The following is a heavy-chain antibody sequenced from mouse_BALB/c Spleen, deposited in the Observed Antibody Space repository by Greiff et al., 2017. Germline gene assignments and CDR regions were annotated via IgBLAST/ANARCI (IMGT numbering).Heavy chain of an antibody. CDR1: GYAFTNYW. V-gene: IGHV1-63*01. J-gene: IGHJ4*01. CDR2: IYPGSGNT. CDR3: ARKDYAMDY. Sequence: LQESGAEPVRPGTSVKISCKASGYAFTNYWLGWVKQRPGHGLEWIGDIYPGSGNTYYNEKFKGKATLTADKSSSTAYMQLSSLTSEDSAVYFCARKDYAMDYWGQGTSVTVSS.